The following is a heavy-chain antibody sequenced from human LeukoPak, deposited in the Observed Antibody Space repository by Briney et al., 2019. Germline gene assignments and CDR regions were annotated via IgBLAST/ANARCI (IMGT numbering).Heavy chain of an antibody. CDR1: GGSISSYY. D-gene: IGHD6-19*01. J-gene: IGHJ4*02. CDR3: ARGSGSGWYDFDY. V-gene: IGHV4-59*01. Sequence: SETLSLTCTVSGGSISSYYWSWIRQPPGKGLEWIGYIYYSGSTNYNPSLKSRVTISVDTPKNQFSLKLSSVTAADTAVYYCARGSGSGWYDFDYWGQGTLVTVSS. CDR2: IYYSGST.